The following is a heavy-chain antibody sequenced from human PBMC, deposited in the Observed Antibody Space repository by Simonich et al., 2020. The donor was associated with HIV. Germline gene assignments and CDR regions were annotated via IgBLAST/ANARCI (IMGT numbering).Heavy chain of an antibody. J-gene: IGHJ4*02. CDR2: ISSSGFTI. V-gene: IGHV3-48*03. Sequence: EVQLVESGGGLVQPGGSLRLSCAASGFTLSIYEMNLVRQAPGRGRELNAYISSSGFTIHYADAVKGRFTISRDNTKNSLYLQMNSLRVEDTAVYFCVRESLGLDYWGQGTLVTVSS. CDR1: GFTLSIYE. CDR3: VRESLGLDY.